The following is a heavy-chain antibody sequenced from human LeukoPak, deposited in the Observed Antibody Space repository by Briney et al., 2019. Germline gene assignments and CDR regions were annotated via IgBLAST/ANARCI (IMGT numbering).Heavy chain of an antibody. J-gene: IGHJ3*01. Sequence: GGSLRLSCAASGFTFSSYAMHWVRQAPGKGLEWVAFITSDGSNKYYADSVKGRFSISRDNSKNTLFLQMNSLRPEDTAVYYCARGRRTLIVGATRNAFDVWGQGTIVTVSS. V-gene: IGHV3-30*04. D-gene: IGHD1-26*01. CDR3: ARGRRTLIVGATRNAFDV. CDR2: ITSDGSNK. CDR1: GFTFSSYA.